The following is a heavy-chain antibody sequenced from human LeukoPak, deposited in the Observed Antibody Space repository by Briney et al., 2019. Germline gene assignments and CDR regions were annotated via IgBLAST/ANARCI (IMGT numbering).Heavy chain of an antibody. Sequence: GGSLRLSCAASGFTFSNSTMNWVRQAPGKGLEWVSSIIGDSCDTYHADSVKGRFTISRDNAKNSLYLQMNSLRAEDTAVYYCAELGITMIGGVWGKGTTVTISS. D-gene: IGHD3-10*02. CDR2: IIGDSCDT. CDR3: AELGITMIGGV. CDR1: GFTFSNST. J-gene: IGHJ6*04. V-gene: IGHV3-21*01.